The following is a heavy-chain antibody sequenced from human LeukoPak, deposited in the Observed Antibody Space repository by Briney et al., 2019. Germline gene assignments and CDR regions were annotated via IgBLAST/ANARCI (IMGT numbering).Heavy chain of an antibody. V-gene: IGHV3-11*01. CDR3: AKASPYYDSSGAEADAFDI. Sequence: GGSLRLSCAASGFTFSDYYMSWIRQAPGKGLEWVSYISSSGSTIYYADSVKGRFTISRDNAKNSLYLQMNSLRAEDTALYYCAKASPYYDSSGAEADAFDIWSQGTMVTVSS. D-gene: IGHD3-22*01. CDR2: ISSSGSTI. J-gene: IGHJ3*02. CDR1: GFTFSDYY.